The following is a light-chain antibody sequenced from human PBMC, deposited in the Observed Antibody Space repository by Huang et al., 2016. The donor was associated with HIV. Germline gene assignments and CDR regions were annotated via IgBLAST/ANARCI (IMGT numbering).Light chain of an antibody. V-gene: IGKV3-15*01. J-gene: IGKJ1*01. CDR2: GAS. CDR1: QSIKSN. Sequence: IVMTQSPVTLSVSPGERAALSCRAGQSIKSNLAWYQQKHGQAPRLLIYGASTRAPGVPARFSGSGSGTEFTLTINNLQSDDFAVYYCQQYDYWPPVTFGQGTKV. CDR3: QQYDYWPPVT.